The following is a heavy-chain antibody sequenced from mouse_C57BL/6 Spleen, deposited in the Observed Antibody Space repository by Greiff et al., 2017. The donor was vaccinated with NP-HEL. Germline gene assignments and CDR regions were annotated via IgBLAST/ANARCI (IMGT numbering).Heavy chain of an antibody. CDR2: ISSGSSTI. J-gene: IGHJ2*01. D-gene: IGHD4-1*01. V-gene: IGHV5-17*01. CDR3: ARGANWEYYFDY. Sequence: DVMLVESGGGLVKPGGSLKLSCAASGFTFSDYGMHWVRQAPEKGLEWVAYISSGSSTIYYADTVKGRFTISRDNAKNTLFLQMTSLRSEDTAMYYCARGANWEYYFDYWGQGTTLTVSS. CDR1: GFTFSDYG.